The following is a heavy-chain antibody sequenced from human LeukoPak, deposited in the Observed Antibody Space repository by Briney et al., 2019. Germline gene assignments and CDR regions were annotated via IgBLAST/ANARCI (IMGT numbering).Heavy chain of an antibody. V-gene: IGHV4-31*03. J-gene: IGHJ5*02. Sequence: SETLSLTCSVSGDSISNGAYYWTWIRQLPGKGLEWIGYIYYTGSTYYNPSFKSRVTISVDTSKNQFSLNLSSVTAADTAVYSCARETYSSSFFDPWGQGTLVTVSS. CDR1: GDSISNGAYY. CDR3: ARETYSSSFFDP. CDR2: IYYTGST. D-gene: IGHD6-13*01.